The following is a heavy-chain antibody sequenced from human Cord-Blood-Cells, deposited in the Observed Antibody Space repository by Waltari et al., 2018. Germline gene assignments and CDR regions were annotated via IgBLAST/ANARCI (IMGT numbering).Heavy chain of an antibody. D-gene: IGHD2-2*01. J-gene: IGHJ3*02. V-gene: IGHV1-69*01. CDR1: GGTFSSSA. CDR3: ARGRGYCSSTSCHWDAFDI. Sequence: QVQLVQSGAGVKKPGSSVKIYCKASGGTFSSSAISWVRRGPGQGVEWMGGIIPIFGTANYAQKFQGRVTITADESTSTAYMELSSLRSEDTAVYYCARGRGYCSSTSCHWDAFDIWGQGTMVTVSS. CDR2: IIPIFGTA.